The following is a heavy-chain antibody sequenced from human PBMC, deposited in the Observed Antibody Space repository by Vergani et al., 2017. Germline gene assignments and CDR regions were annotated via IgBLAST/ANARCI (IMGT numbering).Heavy chain of an antibody. D-gene: IGHD2-2*01. Sequence: QVQLVQSGAEVKKPGSSVTVSCKASGGTFSSYAISWVRQAPGQGLEWMGGIIPIFGTANYAQKFQGRVTITADESTSTAYMELSSLRSEDTAVYYCARGGLGYCSSTXCPPEYYYYYYMDVWGKGTTVTVSS. CDR2: IIPIFGTA. V-gene: IGHV1-69*01. CDR3: ARGGLGYCSSTXCPPEYYYYYYMDV. CDR1: GGTFSSYA. J-gene: IGHJ6*03.